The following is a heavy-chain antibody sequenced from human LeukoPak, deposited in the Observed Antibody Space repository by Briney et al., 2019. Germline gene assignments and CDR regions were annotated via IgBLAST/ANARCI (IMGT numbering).Heavy chain of an antibody. V-gene: IGHV4-4*07. CDR2: IYTSGST. Sequence: SETLSLTCTFFGGSISSYYWSWIRQPAGKGLEWIGRIYTSGSTNYNPSLKSRVTMSVDTSKNQFSLKLSSVTAADTAVYYCARDKGYCSGGSCYSSDDAFDIWGQGTMVTVSS. D-gene: IGHD2-15*01. CDR3: ARDKGYCSGGSCYSSDDAFDI. CDR1: GGSISSYY. J-gene: IGHJ3*02.